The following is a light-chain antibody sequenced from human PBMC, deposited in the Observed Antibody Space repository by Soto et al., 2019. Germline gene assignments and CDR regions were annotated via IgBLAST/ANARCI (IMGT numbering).Light chain of an antibody. CDR2: AAS. Sequence: DIQMTQSPSSLSASVGDRVTITCRASQGINTYLNWYQQKPGKAPKLLIYAASSLQSGVPSRFSGSGSETDFTLTISSPQPEDFPTYSCQQSYSTTWTFGQGTKV. CDR1: QGINTY. J-gene: IGKJ1*01. V-gene: IGKV1-39*01. CDR3: QQSYSTTWT.